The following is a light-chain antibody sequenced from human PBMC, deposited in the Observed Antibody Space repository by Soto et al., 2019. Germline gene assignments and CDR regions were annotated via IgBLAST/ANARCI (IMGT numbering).Light chain of an antibody. V-gene: IGLV2-8*01. Sequence: QSALTQPPSVSGSPGQSVTITCTGTSSDVGGYNYVSWYQQHSGKAPKLMIYEVSNRPSGVPDRFSGSKSGNTASLTVSGLQAEDEAEYYCSSYAGDNNLVIFGGGTKLTVL. J-gene: IGLJ2*01. CDR1: SSDVGGYNY. CDR2: EVS. CDR3: SSYAGDNNLVI.